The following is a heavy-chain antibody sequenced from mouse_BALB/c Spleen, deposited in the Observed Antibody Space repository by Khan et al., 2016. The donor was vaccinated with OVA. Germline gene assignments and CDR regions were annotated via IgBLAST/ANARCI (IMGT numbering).Heavy chain of an antibody. J-gene: IGHJ3*01. CDR3: ARGGYGGFAY. Sequence: VQLVESGAELVKPGASVKLSCKASGYTFTSYDINWVRQRPEQGLEWIGWIFPGDGSPKYNVKFKGKASLTTDKSSSTAHMQLSRLTSEDSAVDFCARGGYGGFAYWGQGTLVTISA. V-gene: IGHV1S56*01. D-gene: IGHD2-14*01. CDR1: GYTFTSYD. CDR2: IFPGDGSP.